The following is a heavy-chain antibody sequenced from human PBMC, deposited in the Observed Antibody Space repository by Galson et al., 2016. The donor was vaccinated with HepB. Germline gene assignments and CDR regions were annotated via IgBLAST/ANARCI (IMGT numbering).Heavy chain of an antibody. Sequence: SVKVSCKASGYPFSGYYMHWVRQAPGQGLEWMGWINPNSGGTSYSQKFQGRVTMTRDASISKAYMELSRLRSDDTAVYYCTRPEVTGGYYRGLDVWGQGTTVTVSS. CDR1: GYPFSGYY. CDR2: INPNSGGT. J-gene: IGHJ6*02. CDR3: TRPEVTGGYYRGLDV. D-gene: IGHD2-8*01. V-gene: IGHV1-2*02.